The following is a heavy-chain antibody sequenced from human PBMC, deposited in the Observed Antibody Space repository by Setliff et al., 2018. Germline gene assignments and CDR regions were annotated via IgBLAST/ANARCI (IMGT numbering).Heavy chain of an antibody. J-gene: IGHJ4*02. Sequence: PSETLSLTCTVSGGSISSYYWSWIRQPPGKRLEWIGYIYYSGSTNYNPSLESRVTISVDTSKNQFSLRLNSATAADTAVYYCGRLRGAFDYWGQGTLVTVSS. CDR2: IYYSGST. V-gene: IGHV4-59*01. D-gene: IGHD3-16*01. CDR3: GRLRGAFDY. CDR1: GGSISSYY.